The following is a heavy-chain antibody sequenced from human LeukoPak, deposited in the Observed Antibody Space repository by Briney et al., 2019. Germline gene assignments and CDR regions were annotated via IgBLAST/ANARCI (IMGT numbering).Heavy chain of an antibody. Sequence: PGGSLRLSCAASGFTFSSYAMHWVRQAPGKGLEWVAVISYDGSNKYYADSVKGRFTISRDNSKKTLYLKMNRLRAEDTAVYYCASRIAAAALYYYYGMDVWGQGTTVTVSS. CDR1: GFTFSSYA. J-gene: IGHJ6*02. CDR3: ASRIAAAALYYYYGMDV. CDR2: ISYDGSNK. D-gene: IGHD6-13*01. V-gene: IGHV3-30-3*01.